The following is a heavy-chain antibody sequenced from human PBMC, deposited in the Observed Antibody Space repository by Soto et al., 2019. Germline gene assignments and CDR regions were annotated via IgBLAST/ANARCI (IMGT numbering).Heavy chain of an antibody. CDR3: AKGDQYGSGTMLDY. CDR1: GFTFSSYG. D-gene: IGHD3-10*01. CDR2: ISGSGGTT. V-gene: IGHV3-23*01. Sequence: EVQLLESGGGLAQPGGSLRLSCAASGFTFSSYGMTWVRQAPGKGLEWVSTISGSGGTTYYEDSVKGRLIISRDNSRDTLYLQMNSLKAEDTAIYYCAKGDQYGSGTMLDYCGQGTLVTVSS. J-gene: IGHJ4*02.